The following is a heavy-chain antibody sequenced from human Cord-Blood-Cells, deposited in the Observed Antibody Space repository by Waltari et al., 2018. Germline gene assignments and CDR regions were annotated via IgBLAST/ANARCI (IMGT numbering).Heavy chain of an antibody. CDR1: GFTFSSYG. J-gene: IGHJ3*02. D-gene: IGHD3-10*01. V-gene: IGHV3-30*18. Sequence: QVQLVESGGGVVQPGRSLRLSCAASGFTFSSYGMHWVRQVPGKGLEWVAVISYDGSNKYYADSVKGRFTISRDNSKNTLYLQMNSLRAEDTAVYYCAKLGYGSVDAFDIWGQGTMVTVSS. CDR2: ISYDGSNK. CDR3: AKLGYGSVDAFDI.